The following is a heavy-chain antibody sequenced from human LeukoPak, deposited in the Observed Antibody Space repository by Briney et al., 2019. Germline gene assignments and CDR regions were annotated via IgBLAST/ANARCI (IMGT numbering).Heavy chain of an antibody. CDR2: INAGNGNT. D-gene: IGHD6-19*01. CDR3: ARSSPYSSGWSFVLYNPGYFDY. V-gene: IGHV1-3*01. CDR1: GYTFTSYA. J-gene: IGHJ4*02. Sequence: GASVKVSCTASGYTFTSYAMHWVRQAPGQRLEWMGWINAGNGNTKYSQKFQGRVTITRDTSASTAYMELSSLRSEDTAVYYCARSSPYSSGWSFVLYNPGYFDYWGQGTLVTVSS.